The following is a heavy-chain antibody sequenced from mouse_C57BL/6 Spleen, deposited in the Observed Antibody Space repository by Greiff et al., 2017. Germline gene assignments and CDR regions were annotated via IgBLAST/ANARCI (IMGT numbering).Heavy chain of an antibody. J-gene: IGHJ2*01. D-gene: IGHD1-1*01. CDR3: ERKYYGCSNYFDY. Sequence: QVQLMQPGAELVRPGTSVKLSCKASGYTFTSYWMHWVKQRPGQGLEWIGVIGPLDSYTNYNQKFKGKATLTIDTSSSTAYLQLSSLTSKDSAVYYGERKYYGCSNYFDYWGQGTTLTVSS. V-gene: IGHV1-59*01. CDR2: IGPLDSYT. CDR1: GYTFTSYW.